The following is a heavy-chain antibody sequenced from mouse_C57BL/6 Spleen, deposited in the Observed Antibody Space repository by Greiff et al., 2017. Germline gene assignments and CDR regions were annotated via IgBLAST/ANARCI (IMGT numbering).Heavy chain of an antibody. V-gene: IGHV1-52*01. CDR3: ARNGDYDNFDD. CDR2: IDPSDSET. J-gene: IGHJ2*01. D-gene: IGHD2-4*01. CDR1: GYTFTSYW. Sequence: VQLQQPGAELVRPGSSVKLSCTASGYTFTSYWMHWVKQRPIQGLEWIGNIDPSDSETHYNQKFKDKATLTVDKSSSTAYMQLSSLTSEDSADYDGARNGDYDNFDDWGQGTTLTVSS.